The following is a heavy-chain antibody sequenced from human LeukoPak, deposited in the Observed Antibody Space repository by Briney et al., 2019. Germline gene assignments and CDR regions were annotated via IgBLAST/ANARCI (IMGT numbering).Heavy chain of an antibody. CDR2: ITNDGSST. J-gene: IGHJ6*02. D-gene: IGHD6-19*01. Sequence: PGGSLRLSCAASGLTFSSHWMHWVRQAPGKGLVWVSRITNDGSSTTYADSVKGRFTISRDNAKNMLYLQVNSLRAEDTAVYYCARKSIRIAVAGTRLIGMDVWGQGTTVTVSS. CDR3: ARKSIRIAVAGTRLIGMDV. CDR1: GLTFSSHW. V-gene: IGHV3-74*01.